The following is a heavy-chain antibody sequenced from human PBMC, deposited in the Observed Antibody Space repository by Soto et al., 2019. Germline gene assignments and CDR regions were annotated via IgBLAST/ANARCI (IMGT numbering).Heavy chain of an antibody. CDR1: GYTLTGYY. V-gene: IGHV1-2*04. CDR2: INPNSGGT. D-gene: IGHD2-15*01. CDR3: ARDSLYCSGGSCYSSPLGAFDI. J-gene: IGHJ3*02. Sequence: ASVKVSCKASGYTLTGYYMHWVRQAPGQGLEWMGWINPNSGGTNYAQKFQGWVTMTRDTSISTAYMELSRLRSDDTAVYYCARDSLYCSGGSCYSSPLGAFDIWRQGTMVPVSS.